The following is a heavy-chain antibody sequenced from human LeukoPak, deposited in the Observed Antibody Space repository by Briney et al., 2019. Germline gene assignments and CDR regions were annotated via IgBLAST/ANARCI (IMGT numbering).Heavy chain of an antibody. CDR2: VGGSDDTA. J-gene: IGHJ3*02. V-gene: IGHV3-23*01. CDR3: AKKSFSTGAFDI. CDR1: GFTFRSSV. D-gene: IGHD3-3*02. Sequence: PGGSLRLSCGASGFTFRSSVMSWVRQAPGRGLEWVSSVGGSDDTANYAASVTGRFTISRDNSKTSVYLQMSNLGAEDTAIYYCAKKSFSTGAFDIWGQGTMVTVSS.